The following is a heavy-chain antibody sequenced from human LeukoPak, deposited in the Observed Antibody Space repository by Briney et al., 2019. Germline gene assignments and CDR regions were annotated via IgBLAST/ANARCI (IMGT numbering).Heavy chain of an antibody. J-gene: IGHJ4*02. V-gene: IGHV4-4*02. Sequence: SETLSLTCAVSGGSIISSNWFAWVRQAPGKGLEWIGEIYHSGSTNYNPSLKSRVTISVDTSKNQFSLKLSSVTAADTAIYYCARPFLRFSSGWHFDYWGQGILVTVSS. CDR3: ARPFLRFSSGWHFDY. CDR2: IYHSGST. D-gene: IGHD6-19*01. CDR1: GGSIISSNW.